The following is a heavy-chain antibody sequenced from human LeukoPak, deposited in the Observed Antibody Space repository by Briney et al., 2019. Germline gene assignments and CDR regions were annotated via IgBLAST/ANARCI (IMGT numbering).Heavy chain of an antibody. Sequence: ASVKVSCKASGYTFTSYYMHWVRQAPGQGLEWMGIINPSGGSTSYAQRFQGRVTMTRDTSTSTVYMELSSLRAEDMALYYCAKGTSSSSWGGNAFDIWGQGTMVTVSS. CDR3: AKGTSSSSWGGNAFDI. V-gene: IGHV1-46*01. J-gene: IGHJ3*02. CDR1: GYTFTSYY. D-gene: IGHD6-13*01. CDR2: INPSGGST.